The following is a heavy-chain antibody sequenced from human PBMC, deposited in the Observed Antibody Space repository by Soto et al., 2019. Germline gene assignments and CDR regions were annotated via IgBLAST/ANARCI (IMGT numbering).Heavy chain of an antibody. J-gene: IGHJ4*02. Sequence: QVQLQQWGAGLLKPSETLSLTCVVYGGSFSGYFWSWIRQSPGRGLEWIGEINHSGRTNYNPSLKSLVSISVDPSDTQSSRQMSSVIAADTAVYYCARGGYFDSRGQGTLVTVSS. CDR1: GGSFSGYF. D-gene: IGHD6-13*01. CDR2: INHSGRT. V-gene: IGHV4-34*01. CDR3: ARGGYFDS.